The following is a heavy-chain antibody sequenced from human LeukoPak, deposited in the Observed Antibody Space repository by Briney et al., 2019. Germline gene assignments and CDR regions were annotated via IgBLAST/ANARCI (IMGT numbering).Heavy chain of an antibody. CDR1: GFAFSIYE. J-gene: IGHJ3*02. D-gene: IGHD3-10*01. Sequence: GGSPRLSCAASGFAFSIYEMNWVRQAPGKGLEWVSYISSSGSTIYYADSVKGRFTISRDNAKNSLYLQMNSLRAEDTAVYYCARDRAPYGLGRKDAFNIWGQGTMVTVSS. CDR2: ISSSGSTI. V-gene: IGHV3-48*03. CDR3: ARDRAPYGLGRKDAFNI.